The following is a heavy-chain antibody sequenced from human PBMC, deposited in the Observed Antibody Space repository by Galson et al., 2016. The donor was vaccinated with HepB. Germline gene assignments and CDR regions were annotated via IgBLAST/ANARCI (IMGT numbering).Heavy chain of an antibody. J-gene: IGHJ5*02. V-gene: IGHV4-31*03. CDR1: GGSISSGGYY. CDR2: IYYSGST. CDR3: ARAPEWFRANWFDP. Sequence: TLSLTCTVSGGSISSGGYYWSWIRQHPGKGLEWIGYIYYSGSTYYNPSLKSRVTISVDTSKTQFSLRLSSVTAADPAVYYCARAPEWFRANWFDPWGQGTLVTVSS. D-gene: IGHD3-10*01.